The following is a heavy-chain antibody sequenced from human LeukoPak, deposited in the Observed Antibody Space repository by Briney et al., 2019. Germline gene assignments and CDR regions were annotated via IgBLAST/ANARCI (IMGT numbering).Heavy chain of an antibody. J-gene: IGHJ4*02. CDR3: ARDLSGSYTFDY. Sequence: SGGPLRLSCAASGFTLSSHNMHWVRQAPGKGLEWVAFISYDGSSKYYADSFKGRFTISRDNSENTLYLQMNSLRAEDTAVYYCARDLSGSYTFDYWGQGTLVTVSS. V-gene: IGHV3-30-3*01. CDR2: ISYDGSSK. CDR1: GFTLSSHN. D-gene: IGHD1-26*01.